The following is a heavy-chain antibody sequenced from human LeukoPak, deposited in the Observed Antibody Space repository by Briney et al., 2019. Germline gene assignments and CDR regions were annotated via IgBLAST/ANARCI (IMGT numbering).Heavy chain of an antibody. Sequence: ASVKVCCKASGYTFTSYGISWVRQAPGQGLEWMGWISAYNGNTNYAQKLQGRVTMTTDTSTSTAYMELSSLRSEDTAVYYCARVVDDSRSDYFDYWGQGTLVTVSS. J-gene: IGHJ4*02. D-gene: IGHD3-22*01. V-gene: IGHV1-18*01. CDR1: GYTFTSYG. CDR3: ARVVDDSRSDYFDY. CDR2: ISAYNGNT.